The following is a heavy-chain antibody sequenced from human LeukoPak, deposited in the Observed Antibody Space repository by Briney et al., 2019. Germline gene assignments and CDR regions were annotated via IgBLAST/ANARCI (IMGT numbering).Heavy chain of an antibody. CDR1: GGSISSYY. CDR2: IYDSGRT. CDR3: ARDSGTTGEVKFDP. D-gene: IGHD3-10*01. J-gene: IGHJ5*02. V-gene: IGHV4-4*07. Sequence: ASETLSLTCSASGGSISSYYLSWIRQPAGKGLEWIGRIYDSGRTNYNPSLKSRVTMSEGTSKNQVSLKLSSVTAADTAVYYCARDSGTTGEVKFDPWGQGTLVTVSS.